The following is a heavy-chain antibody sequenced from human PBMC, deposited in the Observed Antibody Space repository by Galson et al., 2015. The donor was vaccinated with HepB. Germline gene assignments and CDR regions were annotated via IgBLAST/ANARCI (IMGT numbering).Heavy chain of an antibody. Sequence: SETLSLTCTVSGGSISSYYWSWIRQPAGKGLEWIGRIYTSGSTNYNPSLKSRVTMSVDTSKNQFSLKLSSVTAADTAVYYCARERGYWYYYDSSGYPNWFDPWGQGTLVTVSS. CDR3: ARERGYWYYYDSSGYPNWFDP. CDR1: GGSISSYY. V-gene: IGHV4-4*07. J-gene: IGHJ5*02. D-gene: IGHD3-22*01. CDR2: IYTSGST.